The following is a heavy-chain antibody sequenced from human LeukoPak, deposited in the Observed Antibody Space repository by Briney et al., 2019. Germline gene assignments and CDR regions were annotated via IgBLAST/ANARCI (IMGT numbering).Heavy chain of an antibody. CDR3: ARERYASSSSDY. J-gene: IGHJ4*02. V-gene: IGHV1-18*01. Sequence: ASVRVSCKAAGYTFTSYGISWVRQAPGQGLEWMGWISAYNGNTNYAQKFQGRVTMTTDTSTSTACMELRSLTSDDTAVYYCARERYASSSSDYWGQGTLVTVSS. D-gene: IGHD6-6*01. CDR1: GYTFTSYG. CDR2: ISAYNGNT.